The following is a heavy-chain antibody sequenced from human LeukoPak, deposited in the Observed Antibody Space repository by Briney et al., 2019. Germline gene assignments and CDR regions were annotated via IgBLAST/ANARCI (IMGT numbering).Heavy chain of an antibody. V-gene: IGHV3-23*01. CDR3: ARAPSRRFLEWLPFDY. Sequence: PGGSLRLSCAASGFTFSSYAMSWVRQAPGKGLEWVSAISGSGGATYYADSVKGRFTISRDNSKNTLYLQMNSLRAEDTAVYYCARAPSRRFLEWLPFDYWGQGTLVTVSS. CDR2: ISGSGGAT. J-gene: IGHJ4*02. CDR1: GFTFSSYA. D-gene: IGHD3-3*01.